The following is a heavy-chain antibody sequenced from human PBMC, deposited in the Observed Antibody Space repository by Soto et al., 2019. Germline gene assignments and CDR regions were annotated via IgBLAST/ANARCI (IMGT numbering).Heavy chain of an antibody. D-gene: IGHD3-3*01. CDR1: GGSFSGYY. J-gene: IGHJ4*02. CDR2: INHSGST. V-gene: IGHV4-34*01. Sequence: QVQLQQWGAGLLKPSETLSLTCAVYGGSFSGYYWSWIRQPPGKGLEWIGEINHSGSTNYNPSLKSRVTISVATSKNQFSLKLSSVTAADTAVYYCARGREYDFWSGYSYYFDYWGQGTLVTVSS. CDR3: ARGREYDFWSGYSYYFDY.